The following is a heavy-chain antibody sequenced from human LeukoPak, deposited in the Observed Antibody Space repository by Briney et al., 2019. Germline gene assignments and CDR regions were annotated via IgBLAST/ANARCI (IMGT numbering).Heavy chain of an antibody. CDR1: GFTFRNLY. V-gene: IGHV3-72*01. CDR2: IRNEANSCTT. J-gene: IGHJ4*02. D-gene: IGHD5-18*01. CDR3: ARDGDSVMVEFDY. Sequence: PGGSLRLSCAASGFTFRNLYMDWVRQAPGKGLEWVGRIRNEANSCTTDYGTSVKGRFTISRADSKSSLFLQMNSLKTEDTAVYYCARDGDSVMVEFDYWGQGTLVTVSS.